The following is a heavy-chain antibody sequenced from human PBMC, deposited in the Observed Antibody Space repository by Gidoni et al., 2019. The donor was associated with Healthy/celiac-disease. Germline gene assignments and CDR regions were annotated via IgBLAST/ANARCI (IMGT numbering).Heavy chain of an antibody. CDR2: IYYSGST. D-gene: IGHD1-26*01. CDR3: ASEWYSGSHIDY. CDR1: GGSISSSSYY. Sequence: QLQLQESGPGLVKPSETLSLTCTVSGGSISSSSYYWGWIRQPPGKGLEWIGSIYYSGSTYYNPSLKSRVTISVDTSKNQFSLKLSSVTAADTAVYYCASEWYSGSHIDYWGQGTLVTVSS. V-gene: IGHV4-39*01. J-gene: IGHJ4*02.